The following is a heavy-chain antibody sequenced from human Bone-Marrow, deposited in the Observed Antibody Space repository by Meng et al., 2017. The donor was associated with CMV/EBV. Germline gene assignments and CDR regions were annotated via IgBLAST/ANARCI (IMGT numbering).Heavy chain of an antibody. Sequence: DIYFWSGIRQPPGRGLEWIGYIDYTGNTNYNSSLYSRVTISIDTSKNEFSLSLRSVTPADTAVYYCARVHCSSTSCYRSLGNNWVDPWGQGTLVTVSS. D-gene: IGHD2-2*02. CDR2: IDYTGNT. V-gene: IGHV4-61*01. CDR3: ARVHCSSTSCYRSLGNNWVDP. CDR1: DIYF. J-gene: IGHJ5*02.